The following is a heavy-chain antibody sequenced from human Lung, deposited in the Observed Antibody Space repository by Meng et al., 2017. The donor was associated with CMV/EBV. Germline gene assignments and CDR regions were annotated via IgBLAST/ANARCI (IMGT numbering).Heavy chain of an antibody. CDR2: INPSGGST. J-gene: IGHJ6*02. Sequence: ASVXVSCKASGYTFTSYYMHWVRQAPGQGLEWMGIINPSGGSTSYAQKFQGRVTMTRDTSTSTVYMELSSLRSEDTAVYYCARDFIPVFGVAPTYYYYGMDVWXQGTXVTVSS. CDR3: ARDFIPVFGVAPTYYYYGMDV. V-gene: IGHV1-46*01. D-gene: IGHD3-3*01. CDR1: GYTFTSYY.